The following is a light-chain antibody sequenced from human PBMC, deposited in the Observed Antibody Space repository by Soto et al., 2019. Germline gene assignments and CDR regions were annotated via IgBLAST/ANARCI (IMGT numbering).Light chain of an antibody. CDR2: WAS. Sequence: DIVMTQSPDSLAVSLGERATINCKSSQSVLYSPNNKNYLAWYQQKPGQPPKLLVYWASTRESGVPERFSGSGSETDFALTINSLQAEDVAVYYCQQYINAPQTFGQGTTVEIK. V-gene: IGKV4-1*01. J-gene: IGKJ1*01. CDR1: QSVLYSPNNKNY. CDR3: QQYINAPQT.